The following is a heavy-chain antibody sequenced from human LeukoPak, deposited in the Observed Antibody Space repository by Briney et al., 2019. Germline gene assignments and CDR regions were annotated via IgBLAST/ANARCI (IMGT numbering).Heavy chain of an antibody. Sequence: SVKVSCKASGGTFSSYAISWVRQAPGQGLEWMGGIIPIFGTANYAQKFQGRVTITADESTSTAYMELSSLRSEDTAVYYCARGIYGDYSYYYYGMDVWGQGTTVTVSS. D-gene: IGHD4-17*01. J-gene: IGHJ6*02. V-gene: IGHV1-69*13. CDR2: IIPIFGTA. CDR3: ARGIYGDYSYYYYGMDV. CDR1: GGTFSSYA.